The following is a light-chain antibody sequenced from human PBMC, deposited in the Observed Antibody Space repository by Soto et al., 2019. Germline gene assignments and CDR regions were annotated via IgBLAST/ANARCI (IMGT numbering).Light chain of an antibody. Sequence: ALTQPASVSGSPGQSITISCTGSSRDIGGYNYVSWYQQHPGKVPKLMIYEVSNRPSGVSNRFSGSKSGNTASLTISGLQAEDEADYYCSSYSSTSSSTLVGFGTGTKV. CDR3: SSYSSTSSSTLVG. J-gene: IGLJ1*01. V-gene: IGLV2-14*01. CDR2: EVS. CDR1: SRDIGGYNY.